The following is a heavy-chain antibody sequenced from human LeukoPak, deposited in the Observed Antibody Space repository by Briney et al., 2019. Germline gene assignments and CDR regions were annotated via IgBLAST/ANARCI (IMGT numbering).Heavy chain of an antibody. D-gene: IGHD3-10*01. CDR3: AKTSYYGSGSELPDH. CDR2: MSPSDGRT. J-gene: IGHJ4*02. V-gene: IGHV3-23*01. CDR1: GFTVSSYA. Sequence: GWSLRLSCAASGFTVSSYAMSWVRQAPGKGLEWVSAMSPSDGRTYYTDSLRGRFTISRDNSKNTLFLQMNSLRAEDTAIYYCAKTSYYGSGSELPDHWGQGSLVTVSS.